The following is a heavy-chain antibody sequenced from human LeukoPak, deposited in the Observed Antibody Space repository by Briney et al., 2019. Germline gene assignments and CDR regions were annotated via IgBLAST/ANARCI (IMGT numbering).Heavy chain of an antibody. D-gene: IGHD4-17*01. J-gene: IGHJ4*02. CDR1: GGSISSSSYY. Sequence: PSETLSLTCTVSGGSISSSSYYWGWIRQPPGKGLEWIGSIYYSGSTYYNPSLKSRVTISVDTSKNQFSLKLSSVTAADTAVYYCAVLRSTVTTRPTDYWGQGTLVTVSS. V-gene: IGHV4-39*01. CDR3: AVLRSTVTTRPTDY. CDR2: IYYSGST.